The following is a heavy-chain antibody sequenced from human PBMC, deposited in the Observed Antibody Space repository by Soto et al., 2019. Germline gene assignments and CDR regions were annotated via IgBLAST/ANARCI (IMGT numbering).Heavy chain of an antibody. CDR3: AKSSSSSWYVYNNWFDP. CDR1: GDSVSSNSAA. D-gene: IGHD6-13*01. V-gene: IGHV6-1*01. J-gene: IGHJ5*02. Sequence: PSQTLSLTCAISGDSVSSNSAAWNWIRQSPSRDLEWLGRTYYRSKWYNDYAVSVKSRITINPDTSKNQFSLQLNSVTPEDTAVYYCAKSSSSSWYVYNNWFDPWGQGTLVTVSS. CDR2: TYYRSKWYN.